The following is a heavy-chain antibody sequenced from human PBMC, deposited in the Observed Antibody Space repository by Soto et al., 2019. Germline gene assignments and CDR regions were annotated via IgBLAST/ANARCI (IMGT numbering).Heavy chain of an antibody. J-gene: IGHJ6*02. CDR3: ARTPDRARVPTYGMDV. V-gene: IGHV1-69*01. Sequence: QVQLVQSGAEVKKPGSSVKVSCTASGGTFSSYAISWVRQAPGQGLEWMGGIIPIFGTANYAQKFQGRVTITADESTSTAYMELSSLRSEDTAVYYCARTPDRARVPTYGMDVWGQGTTVTVSS. CDR1: GGTFSSYA. CDR2: IIPIFGTA.